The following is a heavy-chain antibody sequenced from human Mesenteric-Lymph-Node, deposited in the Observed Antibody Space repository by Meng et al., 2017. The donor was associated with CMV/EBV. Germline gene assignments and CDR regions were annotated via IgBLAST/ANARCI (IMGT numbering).Heavy chain of an antibody. CDR2: ISGYNGNT. CDR1: GYTFSSFG. CDR3: ARGPKGLAYD. V-gene: IGHV1-18*01. Sequence: ASVKVSCKASGYTFSSFGISWVRQAPGQGLEWMGWISGYNGNTDSEEKFRDRVTMTMDTSTNTAYLDLRSLRSDDTAVYYCARGPKGLAYDWGQGTLVTVSS. D-gene: IGHD6-19*01. J-gene: IGHJ4*02.